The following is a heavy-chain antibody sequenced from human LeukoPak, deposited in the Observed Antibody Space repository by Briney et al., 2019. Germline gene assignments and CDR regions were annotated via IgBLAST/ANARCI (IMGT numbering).Heavy chain of an antibody. Sequence: EASVKVSCKASGGTFSSYGISWVRQAPGQGLELMGRIIPIFGTANYAQKFQARVTITTDESTSTAYMELGSLRFDDTAVYYCARGTIYYYDSSGYYPFDYWGQGTLVTVSS. D-gene: IGHD3-22*01. J-gene: IGHJ4*02. CDR2: IIPIFGTA. V-gene: IGHV1-69*05. CDR1: GGTFSSYG. CDR3: ARGTIYYYDSSGYYPFDY.